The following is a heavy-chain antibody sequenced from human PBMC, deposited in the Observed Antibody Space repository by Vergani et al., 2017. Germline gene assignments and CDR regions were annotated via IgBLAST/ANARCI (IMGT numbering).Heavy chain of an antibody. CDR2: IIPVFGTV. CDR3: ASPLRFGSGPPRFFGLDV. J-gene: IGHJ6*02. Sequence: QVHLVQSGAEVKKPGSSVKVSCKASGGSFSNSNINWVRQAPGQGLEWMGGIIPVFGTVEYAQRFQGRVVITADDATNTAYMELSGLRSEDTAIYYCASPLRFGSGPPRFFGLDVWGQGTMVNVAS. V-gene: IGHV1-69*12. CDR1: GGSFSNSN. D-gene: IGHD6-19*01.